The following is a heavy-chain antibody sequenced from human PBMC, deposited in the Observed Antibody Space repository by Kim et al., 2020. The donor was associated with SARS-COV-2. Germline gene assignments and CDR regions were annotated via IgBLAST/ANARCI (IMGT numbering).Heavy chain of an antibody. V-gene: IGHV3-30*02. J-gene: IGHJ4*02. D-gene: IGHD2-8*01. CDR3: AKKALRGAMVYYFDY. Sequence: DSVKGRFTISRDNSKNTLYLQMSSLRAEDTAVYYCAKKALRGAMVYYFDYWGQGTLVTVSS.